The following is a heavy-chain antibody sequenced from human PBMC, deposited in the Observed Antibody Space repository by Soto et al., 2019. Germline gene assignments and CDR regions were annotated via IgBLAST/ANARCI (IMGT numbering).Heavy chain of an antibody. V-gene: IGHV4-30-4*01. CDR2: IYYSGST. J-gene: IGHJ6*02. CDR3: ARGRYATTVSDYYYYALDV. CDR1: GGSISSGDYC. Sequence: SETLSLTCTVSGGSISSGDYCWSWIRQPPGKGLEWIGCIYYSGSTYYNPSLKSRVTISVDTSKNQFSLKLSYVTAADTAVYYCARGRYATTVSDYYYYALDVCAQATTVTVSS. D-gene: IGHD4-4*01.